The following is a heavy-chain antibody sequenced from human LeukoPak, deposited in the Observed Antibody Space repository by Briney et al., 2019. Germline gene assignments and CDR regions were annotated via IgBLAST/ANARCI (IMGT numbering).Heavy chain of an antibody. CDR3: ARDIPRGRLGYCSGGSCYRQKYGMDV. D-gene: IGHD2-15*01. Sequence: SETLSLTCTVSGGSISSYYWGWIRQPPGKGLEWIGSIYYSGSTYYNPSLKSRVTISVDTSKNQFSLKLSSVTAADTAVYYCARDIPRGRLGYCSGGSCYRQKYGMDVWGQGTTVTVSS. V-gene: IGHV4-39*07. CDR1: GGSISSYY. J-gene: IGHJ6*02. CDR2: IYYSGST.